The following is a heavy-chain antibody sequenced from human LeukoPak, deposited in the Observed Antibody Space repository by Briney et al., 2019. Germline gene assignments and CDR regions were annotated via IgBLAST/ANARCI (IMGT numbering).Heavy chain of an antibody. D-gene: IGHD3-22*01. J-gene: IGHJ4*02. CDR2: IYYSGST. CDR1: GGSTSSGDYY. Sequence: PSETLSLTCTVSGGSTSSGDYYWSWIRQPPGKGLEWIGYIYYSGSTYYNPSLKSRVTISVDTSKNQFSLKLSSVTAADTAVYYCAREVLNYYDSSGTIDYWGQGTLVTVSS. V-gene: IGHV4-30-4*08. CDR3: AREVLNYYDSSGTIDY.